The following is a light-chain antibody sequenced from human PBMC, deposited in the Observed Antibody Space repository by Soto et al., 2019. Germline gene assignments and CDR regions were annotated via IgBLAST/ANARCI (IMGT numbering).Light chain of an antibody. Sequence: QSVLTQSPSASASLGASVKLTCTLTSGHSSYAIAWHQQQSEKGPRYLMKLNSDGSHSKGDGIPDRFSGSTSGAERYLTISSLQSDNEADYYCQTWGTRIHRGVFGGGTKLTVL. J-gene: IGLJ3*02. CDR2: LNSDGSH. V-gene: IGLV4-69*01. CDR1: SGHSSYA. CDR3: QTWGTRIHRGV.